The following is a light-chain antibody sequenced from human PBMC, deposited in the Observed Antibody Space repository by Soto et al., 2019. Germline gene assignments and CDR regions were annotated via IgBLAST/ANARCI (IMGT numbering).Light chain of an antibody. CDR3: SSYTTSNTRQIV. Sequence: QSVLTQPASVSGSPGQSITISCTGTSSDVGGYNYVSWYQHHPGKAPKLLIYDVSNRPSGISNRFSGSKSDNTASLTISGLQHEDEADYYCSSYTTSNTRQIVLGTGTKLTVL. CDR1: SSDVGGYNY. V-gene: IGLV2-14*03. J-gene: IGLJ1*01. CDR2: DVS.